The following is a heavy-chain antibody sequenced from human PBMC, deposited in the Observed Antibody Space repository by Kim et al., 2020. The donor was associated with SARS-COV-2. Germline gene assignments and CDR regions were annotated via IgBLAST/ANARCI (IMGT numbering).Heavy chain of an antibody. CDR1: GYSFTTYY. CDR3: ARGGVETTGVAY. J-gene: IGHJ4*02. D-gene: IGHD1-7*01. CDR2: INPNGGRT. V-gene: IGHV1-46*01. Sequence: ASVKVSCKASGYSFTTYYIYWVRQAPGQGLEWMGIINPNGGRTNYTQKFQDRITMTRDTSTSTVYMELSRLRLDDTAVYYCARGGVETTGVAYWGQGTLVTVAS.